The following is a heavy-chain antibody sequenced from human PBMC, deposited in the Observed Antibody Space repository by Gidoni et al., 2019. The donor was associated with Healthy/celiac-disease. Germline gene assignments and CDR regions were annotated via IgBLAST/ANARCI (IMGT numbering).Heavy chain of an antibody. Sequence: QAQLVKSGAEVKKPGPSVTVSCKASGYTFTGYHMHWVRQAPGQGLEWMGWINPNSGGTNYAQKLQGRVTMTRDTSISTAYMELSRLRSDDTAVYYCARDLYGDYVDYWGQGTLVTVSS. D-gene: IGHD4-17*01. CDR2: INPNSGGT. V-gene: IGHV1-2*02. CDR3: ARDLYGDYVDY. J-gene: IGHJ4*02. CDR1: GYTFTGYH.